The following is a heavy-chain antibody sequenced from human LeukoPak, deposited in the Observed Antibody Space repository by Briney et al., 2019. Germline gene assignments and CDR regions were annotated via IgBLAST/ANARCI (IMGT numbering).Heavy chain of an antibody. Sequence: GASVKVSCKASGYTFTGYYMHWVRQAPGQGLEWMGWINPNSGGANYAQKFQGWVTMTRDTSISTAYMELSRLRSDDTAVYYCARAPVIIDPPDYWGQGTLVTVSS. D-gene: IGHD3-10*01. J-gene: IGHJ4*02. CDR2: INPNSGGA. V-gene: IGHV1-2*04. CDR3: ARAPVIIDPPDY. CDR1: GYTFTGYY.